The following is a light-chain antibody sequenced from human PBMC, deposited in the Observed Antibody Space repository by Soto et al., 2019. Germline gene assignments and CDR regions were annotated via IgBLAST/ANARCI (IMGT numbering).Light chain of an antibody. V-gene: IGKV3-15*01. J-gene: IGKJ2*01. CDR2: GAS. CDR3: QQYYNWPPKYT. CDR1: QSISSN. Sequence: EIVMSQSPATLSVSPGERATLSCRASQSISSNLAWYQQKPGQAPSLLIYGASTRATGIPARFSGSGSGTDVTLTISSLQSEDFAVYYCQQYYNWPPKYTFGQGTKLEIK.